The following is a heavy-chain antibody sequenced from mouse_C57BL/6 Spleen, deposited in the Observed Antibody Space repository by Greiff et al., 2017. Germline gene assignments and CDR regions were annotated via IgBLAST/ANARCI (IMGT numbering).Heavy chain of an antibody. D-gene: IGHD3-1*01. J-gene: IGHJ4*01. V-gene: IGHV1-81*01. CDR2: IYPRSGNT. CDR3: ARWARYAMDY. CDR1: GYTFTSYG. Sequence: QVQLKQSGAELARPGASVKLSCKASGYTFTSYGISWVKQRTGQGLEWIGEIYPRSGNTYYNEKFKGKATLTADKSSSTAYMELRSLTYEDSAVYFCARWARYAMDYWGQGTSVTVSS.